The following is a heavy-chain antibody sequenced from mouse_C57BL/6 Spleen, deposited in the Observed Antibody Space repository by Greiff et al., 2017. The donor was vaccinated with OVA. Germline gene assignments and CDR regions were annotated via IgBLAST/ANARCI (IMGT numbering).Heavy chain of an antibody. CDR1: GYTFTDYN. J-gene: IGHJ3*01. Sequence: VQLQQSGPELVKPGASVKIPCKASGYTFTDYNMDWVKQSHGKSLEWIGDINPNNGGTNYNQKFKGKATVTVDKSSSTAYMELRSLTSEDTAVYYCARGDGYYADWFAYWGQGTLVTVSA. D-gene: IGHD2-3*01. CDR3: ARGDGYYADWFAY. V-gene: IGHV1-18*01. CDR2: INPNNGGT.